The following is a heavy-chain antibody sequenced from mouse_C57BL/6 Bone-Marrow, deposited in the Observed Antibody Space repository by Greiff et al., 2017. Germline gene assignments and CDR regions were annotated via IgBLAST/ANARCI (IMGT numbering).Heavy chain of an antibody. CDR1: GYAFSSSW. CDR3: ARLLGAFAY. D-gene: IGHD1-1*01. J-gene: IGHJ3*01. CDR2: IYPGDGDT. Sequence: VQLQQSGPELVKPGASVKISCKASGYAFSSSWMNWVQQRPGKGLEWIGRIYPGDGDTNYNGKFKGKATLTADKYSSTAYMQLSSLTSEDAAVYFCARLLGAFAYWGQGTLVTVSA. V-gene: IGHV1-82*01.